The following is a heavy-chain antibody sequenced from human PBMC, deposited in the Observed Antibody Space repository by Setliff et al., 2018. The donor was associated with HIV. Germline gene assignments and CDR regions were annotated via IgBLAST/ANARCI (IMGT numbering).Heavy chain of an antibody. V-gene: IGHV4-61*09. CDR3: AREGGYFDWLGYYYYYGLDV. J-gene: IGHJ6*02. D-gene: IGHD3-9*01. CDR1: GGSLSSGDYS. CDR2: VYTSGSI. Sequence: PSETLSLTCTVSGGSLSSGDYSWSWIRQPAGKGLEWIGHVYTSGSINYNPSLKSRVTISVEMSNNQLSLNMTSVTAADTAVYYCAREGGYFDWLGYYYYYGLDVWGPGTTVTVSS.